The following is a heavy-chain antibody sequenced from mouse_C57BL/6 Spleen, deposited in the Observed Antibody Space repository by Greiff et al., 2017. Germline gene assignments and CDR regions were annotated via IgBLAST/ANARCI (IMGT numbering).Heavy chain of an antibody. CDR3: ARDSHCYGSSYPAGFAD. J-gene: IGHJ3*01. Sequence: QVQLQQPGAELVKPGASVKMSCKASGYTFTSYWITWVKQRPGQGLEWIGVIYPGSGSTNYNEKFKSKATLTVDTSSSTAYMQLSSLTSEDSAVYECARDSHCYGSSYPAGFADWGQGTLVTVAA. CDR1: GYTFTSYW. V-gene: IGHV1-55*01. D-gene: IGHD1-1*01. CDR2: IYPGSGST.